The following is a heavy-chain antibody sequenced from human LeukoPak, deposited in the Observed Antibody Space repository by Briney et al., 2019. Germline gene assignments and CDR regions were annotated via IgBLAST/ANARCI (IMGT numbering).Heavy chain of an antibody. Sequence: GGSLRLSCAASGFTFSSYAMSWVRQAPGKGLEWVSAISGSGGSTYYADSVKGRFTISRDNSKNTLYLQMNSLRAEDTAVYYCAKPVGASGSYFRPVDYWGQGTLVTVSS. CDR1: GFTFSSYA. V-gene: IGHV3-23*01. D-gene: IGHD1-26*01. CDR3: AKPVGASGSYFRPVDY. CDR2: ISGSGGST. J-gene: IGHJ4*02.